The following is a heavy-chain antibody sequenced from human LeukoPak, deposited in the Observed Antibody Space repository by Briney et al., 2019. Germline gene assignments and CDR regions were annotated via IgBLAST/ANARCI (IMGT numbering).Heavy chain of an antibody. D-gene: IGHD1-26*01. CDR2: INSGGGST. V-gene: IGHV3-74*01. CDR3: ARATTGSYDY. J-gene: IGHJ4*02. CDR1: GFTFRSYW. Sequence: PGGSLRLSCAASGFTFRSYWMHWVRQAPGKGLVWVSRINSGGGSTSYADSVKGRFTISRDNAKNTLYLQMNSLRVEDTAVFYCARATTGSYDYWGQGTLVTVSS.